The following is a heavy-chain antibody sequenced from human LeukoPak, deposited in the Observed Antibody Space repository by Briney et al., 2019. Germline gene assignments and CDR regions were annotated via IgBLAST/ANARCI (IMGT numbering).Heavy chain of an antibody. J-gene: IGHJ4*02. Sequence: VASVKVSCKASGYTFSGNFIHRVRQAPGLGLEWMGWINPNTGGTNSAEKFQGRVTLTRDTSLTTAYMELTSLRSDDTAVYYCARDPPAYPCTTTRCYPEVDYWGQGTLVTVSS. D-gene: IGHD2-2*01. CDR2: INPNTGGT. CDR1: GYTFSGNF. CDR3: ARDPPAYPCTTTRCYPEVDY. V-gene: IGHV1-2*02.